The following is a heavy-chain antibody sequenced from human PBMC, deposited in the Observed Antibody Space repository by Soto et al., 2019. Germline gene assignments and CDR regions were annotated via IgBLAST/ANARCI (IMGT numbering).Heavy chain of an antibody. CDR2: IYYSGST. J-gene: IGHJ6*03. CDR1: GGSISSSSYY. Sequence: SETLSLTCTVSGGSISSSSYYWGWIRQPPGKGLEWIGSIYYSGSTYYNPSLKSRVTISVDTSKNQFSLKLSSVTAADTAVYYCASITIFGVVTFYYMDVWGKGTTVTVSS. V-gene: IGHV4-39*01. D-gene: IGHD3-3*01. CDR3: ASITIFGVVTFYYMDV.